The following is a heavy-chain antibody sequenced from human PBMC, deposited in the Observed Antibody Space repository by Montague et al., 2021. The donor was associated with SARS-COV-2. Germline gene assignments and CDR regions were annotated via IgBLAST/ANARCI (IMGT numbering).Heavy chain of an antibody. CDR1: GGSISSSSYY. Sequence: SETLSLTCTVSGGSISSSSYYWGRIRQPPGKGLEWIVSNYYSGSTYHNLSLKSRVTISVDTSKNQFSLKSSSATAADTAVYDCVRSRAERYFDWSKVDAHVKPYYFDYWGQGTLVTVSS. CDR3: VRSRAERYFDWSKVDAHVKPYYFDY. J-gene: IGHJ4*02. CDR2: NYYSGST. V-gene: IGHV4-39*01. D-gene: IGHD3-9*01.